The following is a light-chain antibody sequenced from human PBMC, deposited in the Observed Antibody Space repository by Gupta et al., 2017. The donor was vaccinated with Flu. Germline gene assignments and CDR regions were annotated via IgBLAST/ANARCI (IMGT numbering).Light chain of an antibody. CDR3: QSHDSSLSGSRV. CDR2: GNN. CDR1: SSNIGAGYD. V-gene: IGLV1-40*01. J-gene: IGLJ1*01. Sequence: QSVLTPPPSVSGAPGQRVTISCTGSSSNIGAGYDVHWYQQLPGTAPKLLIYGNNNRPSGVPDRFSGSKSGTSASLAITGLQAEDEADYYCQSHDSSLSGSRVFGTGTTVTVL.